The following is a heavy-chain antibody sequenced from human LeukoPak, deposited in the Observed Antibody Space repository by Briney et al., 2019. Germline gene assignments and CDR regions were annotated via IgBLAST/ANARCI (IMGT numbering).Heavy chain of an antibody. D-gene: IGHD6-19*01. CDR1: GFTFSSYW. CDR3: ARGWQWLVLALGNYFDY. CDR2: IKQDGSEK. V-gene: IGHV3-7*01. J-gene: IGHJ4*02. Sequence: PGGSLRLSCAASGFTFSSYWMSWVRQAPGKGLEWVANIKQDGSEKYYVDSVKGRFTISRDNAKNSLYLQMNSLRAEDTAVYYCARGWQWLVLALGNYFDYWGQGTLVPVSS.